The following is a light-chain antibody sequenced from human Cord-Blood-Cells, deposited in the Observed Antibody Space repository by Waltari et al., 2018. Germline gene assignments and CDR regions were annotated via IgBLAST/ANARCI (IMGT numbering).Light chain of an antibody. CDR2: DVS. V-gene: IGLV2-14*01. Sequence: QSALTQPASVSGSPGQSSTISCTGTSSDVGGYNYASWYQQHPGKAPKLMIYDVSNRPSGVSNRFSGSKSGNTASLTISGLQAEDEADYYCSSYTSSSTVFGTGTKVTVL. J-gene: IGLJ1*01. CDR1: SSDVGGYNY. CDR3: SSYTSSSTV.